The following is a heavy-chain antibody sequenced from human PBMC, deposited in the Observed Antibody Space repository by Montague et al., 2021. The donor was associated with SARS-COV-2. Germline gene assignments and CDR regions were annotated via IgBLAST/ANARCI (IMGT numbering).Heavy chain of an antibody. V-gene: IGHV4-39*07. D-gene: IGHD3-10*01. J-gene: IGHJ4*02. Sequence: SDTLSLTCTVSGRSIISTSSYWGWIRQPPGGGLERIGSISHRENTFYNPSLKSPVTISVDTSKNQFSLKMISVTAADTGIYYCVRVSWYYYGSGAFDYWGQGTLVTVSA. CDR1: GRSIISTSSY. CDR2: ISHRENT. CDR3: VRVSWYYYGSGAFDY.